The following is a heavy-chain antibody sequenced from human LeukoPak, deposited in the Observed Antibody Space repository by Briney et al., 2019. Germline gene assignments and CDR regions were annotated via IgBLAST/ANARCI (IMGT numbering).Heavy chain of an antibody. V-gene: IGHV1-8*03. CDR2: TNPNRGNT. D-gene: IGHD3-22*01. J-gene: IGHJ3*02. CDR3: ARGGYYYDSSGYPHDAFDI. Sequence: ASVKVSCMASGYTFTSYDINWVRQATGQGLEWMGWTNPNRGNTGYAQKFQGRVTITRNTSISTAYMELSSLRSEDTAVYYCARGGYYYDSSGYPHDAFDIWGQGTMVTVSS. CDR1: GYTFTSYD.